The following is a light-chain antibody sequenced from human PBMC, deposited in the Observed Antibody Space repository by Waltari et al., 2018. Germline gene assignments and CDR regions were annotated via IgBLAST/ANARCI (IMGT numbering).Light chain of an antibody. J-gene: IGKJ2*01. CDR3: QQSYSSPYT. Sequence: DIQMTQSPSSLSASVGYRVTITCRASQSISSYLNWYQQKPGKAPKFLIFAASSLQSGVPSRFSGSGSGTDFTLTISSVQPEDFATYFCQQSYSSPYTFGQGTKVEIK. CDR1: QSISSY. CDR2: AAS. V-gene: IGKV1-39*01.